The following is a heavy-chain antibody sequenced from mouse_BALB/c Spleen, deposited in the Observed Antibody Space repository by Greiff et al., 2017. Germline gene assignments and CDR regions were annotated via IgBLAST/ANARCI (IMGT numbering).Heavy chain of an antibody. V-gene: IGHV1-63*01. J-gene: IGHJ3*01. D-gene: IGHD2-3*01. CDR3: AREGDGYLFAY. Sequence: VQVVESGAELVRPGTSVKISCKASGYAFTNYWLGWVKQRPGHGLEWIGDIYPGSGNTYYNEKFKGKATLTADKSSSTAYMQLSSLTSEDSAVYFCAREGDGYLFAYWGQGTLVTVSA. CDR2: IYPGSGNT. CDR1: GYAFTNYW.